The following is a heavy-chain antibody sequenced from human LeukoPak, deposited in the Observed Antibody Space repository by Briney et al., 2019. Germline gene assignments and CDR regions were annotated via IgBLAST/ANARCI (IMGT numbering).Heavy chain of an antibody. CDR3: ARDGNSGYDFDY. D-gene: IGHD5-12*01. CDR2: INHSGST. V-gene: IGHV4-34*01. CDR1: GGSFSGYY. Sequence: SETLSLTCAVYGGSFSGYYWSWIRQPPGKGLEWIGEINHSGSTNYNPSLKSRVTISVDTSKNQFSLKLSSVTAADTAVYYCARDGNSGYDFDYWGQGTLVTVSS. J-gene: IGHJ4*02.